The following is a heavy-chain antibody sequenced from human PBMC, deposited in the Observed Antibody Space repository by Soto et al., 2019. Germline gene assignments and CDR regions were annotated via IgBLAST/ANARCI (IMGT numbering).Heavy chain of an antibody. CDR3: ARLPLRAARRPWFDP. D-gene: IGHD6-6*01. Sequence: GGSLRLSCAASGFTFSSYEMNWVRQAPGKGLEWVSYISSSGSTIYYADSVKGRFTISRDNAKNSLYLQMNSLRAEDTAVYYCARLPLRAARRPWFDPWGQGTLVTVSS. CDR1: GFTFSSYE. CDR2: ISSSGSTI. V-gene: IGHV3-48*03. J-gene: IGHJ5*02.